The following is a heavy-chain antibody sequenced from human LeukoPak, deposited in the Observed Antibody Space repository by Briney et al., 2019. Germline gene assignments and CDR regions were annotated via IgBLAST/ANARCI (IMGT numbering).Heavy chain of an antibody. CDR1: GYTFTGYY. D-gene: IGHD6-13*01. V-gene: IGHV1-2*04. CDR2: INPNSGGT. Sequence: ASVKVSCKASGYTFTGYYMHWVRQAPGQGLEWMGWINPNSGGTNYAQKSQGWVTMTRDTSISTAYMELSRLRSDDTAVYYCARDLAAAGTGPNYYGMDVWGQGTTVTVSS. J-gene: IGHJ6*02. CDR3: ARDLAAAGTGPNYYGMDV.